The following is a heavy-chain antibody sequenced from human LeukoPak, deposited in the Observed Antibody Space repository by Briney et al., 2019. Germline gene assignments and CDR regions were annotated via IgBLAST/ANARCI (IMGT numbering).Heavy chain of an antibody. V-gene: IGHV1-69*04. CDR2: IIPILGIA. CDR1: GGTFSSYA. CDR3: ARDRYYDFWSPNYGLDV. Sequence: SVKVSCKACGGTFSSYAISWVRQAPGQGLGWMGRIIPILGIANYAQKFQGRVTITADKSTSTAYMELSSLRSEDTAVYYCARDRYYDFWSPNYGLDVWGQGTTVTVSS. J-gene: IGHJ6*02. D-gene: IGHD3-3*01.